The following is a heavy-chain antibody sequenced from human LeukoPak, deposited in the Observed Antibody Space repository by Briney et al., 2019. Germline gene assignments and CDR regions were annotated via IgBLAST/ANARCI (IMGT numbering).Heavy chain of an antibody. J-gene: IGHJ4*02. CDR2: ISAYNGNT. CDR1: GYTFTSYG. CDR3: ARGPYSSSWIFYFDY. D-gene: IGHD6-13*01. Sequence: ASVKVSCKASGYTFTSYGISWVRQAPGQGLEWMGWISAYNGNTNYAQKLQSRVTMTTDTSTSTAYMELRSLRSDDTAVYYCARGPYSSSWIFYFDYWGQGTLVTVSS. V-gene: IGHV1-18*01.